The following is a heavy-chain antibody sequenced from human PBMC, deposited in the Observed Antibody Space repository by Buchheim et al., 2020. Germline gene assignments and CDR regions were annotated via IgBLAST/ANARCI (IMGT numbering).Heavy chain of an antibody. CDR1: GGSISSYY. CDR3: ARDSKYYYYDSSGYELYYYYGMDV. J-gene: IGHJ6*02. V-gene: IGHV4-59*01. D-gene: IGHD3-22*01. CDR2: IYYSGST. Sequence: QVQLQESGPGLVKPSETLSLTCTVSGGSISSYYWSWIRQPPGKGLEWFGYIYYSGSTNYNPSLKSRVTISVDTSKNPFSLKLSSVTAADTAVYYCARDSKYYYYDSSGYELYYYYGMDVWGQGTT.